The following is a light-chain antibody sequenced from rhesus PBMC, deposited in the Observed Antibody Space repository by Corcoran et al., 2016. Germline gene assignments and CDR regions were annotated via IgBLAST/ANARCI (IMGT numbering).Light chain of an antibody. J-gene: IGLJ1*01. Sequence: QAALTQSPSVSGSPGQSVTISCTGTSSDIGGYNRVSWYQQHPGKAPKLMIYEVSKRPSGVSDRFSGSKSGHSASLPISGLQAEDEADYYCSSYASSCAYIFGAGTRLTVL. CDR3: SSYASSCAYI. CDR1: SSDIGGYNR. CDR2: EVS. V-gene: IGLV2-13*02.